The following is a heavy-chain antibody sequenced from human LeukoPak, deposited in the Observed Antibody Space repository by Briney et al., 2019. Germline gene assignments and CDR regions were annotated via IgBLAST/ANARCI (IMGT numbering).Heavy chain of an antibody. D-gene: IGHD3-3*01. CDR1: GYTFTSYD. CDR3: ARDGITIFGVLTNFDY. V-gene: IGHV1-8*01. J-gene: IGHJ4*02. Sequence: ASVTVSFKASGYTFTSYDINWVRQATGQGLEWMGWMNPNSGNTGYAQKFQGRVTMTRNTSISTAYMELSSLRSEDTAVYYCARDGITIFGVLTNFDYWGQGTLVTVSS. CDR2: MNPNSGNT.